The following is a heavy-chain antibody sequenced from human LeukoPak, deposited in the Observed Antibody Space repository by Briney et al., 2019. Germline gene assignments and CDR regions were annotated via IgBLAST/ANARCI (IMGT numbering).Heavy chain of an antibody. Sequence: GGSLRLSCTVSGFTVSSNSMSWVRQAPGKGLEWVSFIYSGGNTHYSDSVKGRFTISRDNSKNTLYLQMNSLRAEDTAVYYCARVYDSSGYYDYWGQGTLVTVSS. CDR2: IYSGGNT. CDR3: ARVYDSSGYYDY. J-gene: IGHJ4*02. V-gene: IGHV3-53*05. D-gene: IGHD3-22*01. CDR1: GFTVSSNS.